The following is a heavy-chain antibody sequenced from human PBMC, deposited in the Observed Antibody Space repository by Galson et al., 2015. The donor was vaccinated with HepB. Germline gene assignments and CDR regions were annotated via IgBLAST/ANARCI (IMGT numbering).Heavy chain of an antibody. D-gene: IGHD3-22*01. CDR1: GYTFTSHD. CDR3: ARGGGYYDSSGYHIDAFDI. V-gene: IGHV1-8*01. CDR2: MNHKSVNT. J-gene: IGHJ3*02. Sequence: SVQSSCKAAGYTFTSHDIYCVRQAPGQGVEGMGWMNHKSVNTGYEHNSKVRRTMTRNNSINTAHMALSSLGFEDTAVYFCARGGGYYDSSGYHIDAFDIWGQGTMVIVSS.